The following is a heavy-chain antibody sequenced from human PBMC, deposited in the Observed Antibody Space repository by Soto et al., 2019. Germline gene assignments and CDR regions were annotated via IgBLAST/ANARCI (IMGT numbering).Heavy chain of an antibody. CDR3: ARGTEQQPVHAVGY. J-gene: IGHJ4*02. D-gene: IGHD6-13*01. V-gene: IGHV4-34*01. CDR2: INHSGST. CDR1: GGSFSGYY. Sequence: SETLSLTCAVYGGSFSGYYWSWIRQPPGKGLEWIGEINHSGSTNYNPSLKSRVTISVDTSKNQFSLKLSSVTAADTAVYYCARGTEQQPVHAVGYWGQGTLVTVS.